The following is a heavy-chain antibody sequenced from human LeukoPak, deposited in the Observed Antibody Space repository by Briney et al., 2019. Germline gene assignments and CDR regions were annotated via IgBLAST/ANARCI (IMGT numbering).Heavy chain of an antibody. V-gene: IGHV1-2*02. CDR1: GYTFTGYY. CDR3: ARDSNYDILTASAFDI. D-gene: IGHD3-9*01. J-gene: IGHJ3*02. Sequence: GASVKVSCKASGYTFTGYYMHWVRQAPGQGLEWMGWINPNSGGTNCAQKFQGRVTMTRDTSISTAYMELSSLRSDDTAVYYCARDSNYDILTASAFDIWGQGTMVTVSS. CDR2: INPNSGGT.